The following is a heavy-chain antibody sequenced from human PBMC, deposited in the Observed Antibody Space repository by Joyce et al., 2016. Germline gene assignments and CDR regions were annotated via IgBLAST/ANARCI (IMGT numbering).Heavy chain of an antibody. CDR3: ARVVDCSTTTCYSVDYFDY. CDR1: GFTFSTYW. Sequence: EVQLVESGGGLVQPGGSLRLSCAASGFTFSTYWMSWGRQAPGKWLEWVANITQDGSEKYYVDSLKGRFTISRDNAKTSLFLQMNSLRADDTAMYFCARVVDCSTTTCYSVDYFDYWGQGTLVTVSS. J-gene: IGHJ4*02. D-gene: IGHD2-2*01. CDR2: ITQDGSEK. V-gene: IGHV3-7*03.